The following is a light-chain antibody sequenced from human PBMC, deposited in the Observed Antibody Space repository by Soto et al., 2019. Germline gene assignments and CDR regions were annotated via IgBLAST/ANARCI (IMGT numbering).Light chain of an antibody. J-gene: IGKJ5*01. CDR1: QGISTL. V-gene: IGKV1-13*02. CDR2: ESS. CDR3: QHFKSFPIT. Sequence: AIQLTHSPSSLSASVGDRLTITCRASQGISTLLAWYQQKPGKAPKVLIYESSLLQSGVPSRFSGSGSGTDFTLTISSLQPEDFATYYCQHFKSFPITFGQGTRLEIK.